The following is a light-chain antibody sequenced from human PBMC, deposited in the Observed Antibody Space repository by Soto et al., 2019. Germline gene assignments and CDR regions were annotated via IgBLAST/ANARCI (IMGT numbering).Light chain of an antibody. J-gene: IGLJ1*01. V-gene: IGLV1-51*01. CDR1: SSNVEHNY. CDR3: GAWDSSLTTYV. CDR2: DNY. Sequence: QSVLTQPPSVSAAPGQRVTISCSGSSSNVEHNYVSWYQQLPGTAPKFLIYDNYKRPSGIPDRFSGSKSGTSATLGITGLQTGDEADYYCGAWDSSLTTYVFGTGTKLTVL.